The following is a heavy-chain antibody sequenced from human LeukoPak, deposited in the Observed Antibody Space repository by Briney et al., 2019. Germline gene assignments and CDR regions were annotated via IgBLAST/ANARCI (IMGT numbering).Heavy chain of an antibody. CDR3: ARDLSGVTGYTYGRGIDY. Sequence: GGSLRLSCAASGFTLSSYWMSWVRQAPGKGLEWVANIKKDGSEKYYVDSVKGRFTVSRDNAKTSLYLQMNSLRAEDTAVYYCARDLSGVTGYTYGRGIDYWGQGTLVTVSS. D-gene: IGHD5-18*01. CDR1: GFTLSSYW. V-gene: IGHV3-7*01. J-gene: IGHJ4*02. CDR2: IKKDGSEK.